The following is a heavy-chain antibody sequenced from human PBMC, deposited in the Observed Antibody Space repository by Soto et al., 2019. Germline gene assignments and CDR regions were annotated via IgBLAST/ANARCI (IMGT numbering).Heavy chain of an antibody. D-gene: IGHD2-15*01. J-gene: IGHJ6*02. Sequence: SETLSLTCTVSGGSISSGGYYWSWIRQHPGKGLEWICYIYYSGSTYYNPSLKSRVTISVDTSKNQFSLNLSSVTAADTAVYYCARDSPYCSGGSCYSDYYYGMDVWGQGTTVTVSS. V-gene: IGHV4-31*03. CDR1: GGSISSGGYY. CDR3: ARDSPYCSGGSCYSDYYYGMDV. CDR2: IYYSGST.